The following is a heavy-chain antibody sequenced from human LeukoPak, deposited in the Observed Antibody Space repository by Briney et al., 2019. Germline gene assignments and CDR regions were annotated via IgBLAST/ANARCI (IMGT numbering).Heavy chain of an antibody. D-gene: IGHD2-15*01. Sequence: PSETLSLTCTVSGGSISSSSYYWGWIRQHPGKGLEWIGYIYYSGSTYYNPSLKSRVTISVDTSKNQFSLKLSSVTAADTAVYYCASPGYCSGGSCRSRERYFQHWGQGTLVTVSS. J-gene: IGHJ1*01. CDR2: IYYSGST. CDR1: GGSISSSSYY. CDR3: ASPGYCSGGSCRSRERYFQH. V-gene: IGHV4-31*03.